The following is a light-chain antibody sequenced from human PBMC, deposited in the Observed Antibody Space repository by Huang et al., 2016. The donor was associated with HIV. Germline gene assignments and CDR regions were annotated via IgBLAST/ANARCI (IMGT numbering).Light chain of an antibody. J-gene: IGKJ1*01. Sequence: DIQMTQSPSSLSASVGNRVTIPCRASQGITNSLAWYQQRPGKAPKLLLYAASRLESGVPSRFSGRGSGTNYTRTISSLQPEDFATYYCLQYYTTPRTFGQGTKVEIK. CDR1: QGITNS. CDR2: AAS. V-gene: IGKV1-NL1*01. CDR3: LQYYTTPRT.